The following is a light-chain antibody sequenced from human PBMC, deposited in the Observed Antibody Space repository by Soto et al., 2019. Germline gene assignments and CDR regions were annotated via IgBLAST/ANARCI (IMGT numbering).Light chain of an antibody. CDR3: HQYGTLPLS. J-gene: IGKJ4*02. CDR1: QSLGSTF. Sequence: EILLTQSPGTLSLSPGDRATLSCRASQSLGSTFLAWYQQKSGQSTTLLIYGASDRATDIPDRFSGSGSGADFTLTISRLEPEDFAVYFCHQYGTLPLSFGGGTKVEIK. V-gene: IGKV3-20*01. CDR2: GAS.